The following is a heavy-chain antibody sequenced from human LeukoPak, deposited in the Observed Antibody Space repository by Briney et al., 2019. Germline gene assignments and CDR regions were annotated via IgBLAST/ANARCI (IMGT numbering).Heavy chain of an antibody. V-gene: IGHV3-30-3*01. J-gene: IGHJ4*02. D-gene: IGHD1-26*01. CDR1: GFTFSSFT. Sequence: GTSLRLSCAASGFTFSSFTVHWVRQAPGKGLEWVALISSDGSSKYYADSVKGRFTISRDNSKHTLYLHMSSLRAEDTAVYYCARDKIVGARMDYWGQGTLVTVSS. CDR2: ISSDGSSK. CDR3: ARDKIVGARMDY.